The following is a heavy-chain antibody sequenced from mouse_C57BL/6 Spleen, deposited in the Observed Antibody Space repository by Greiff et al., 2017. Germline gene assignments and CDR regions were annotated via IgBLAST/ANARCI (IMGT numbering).Heavy chain of an antibody. J-gene: IGHJ2*01. D-gene: IGHD2-1*01. Sequence: QVQLKESGAELVKPGASVKLSCKASGYTFTEYTIHWVKQRSGQGLEWIGWFYPGSGSIKYNEKFKDKATLTADKSSSTVYMELSRLTSEDSAVYFCARHEAGPEGNGYFDYWGQGTTLTVSS. CDR3: ARHEAGPEGNGYFDY. CDR1: GYTFTEYT. V-gene: IGHV1-62-2*01. CDR2: FYPGSGSI.